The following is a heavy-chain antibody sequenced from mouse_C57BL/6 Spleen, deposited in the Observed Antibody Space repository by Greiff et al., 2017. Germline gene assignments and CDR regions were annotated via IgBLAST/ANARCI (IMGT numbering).Heavy chain of an antibody. J-gene: IGHJ4*01. Sequence: EVQRVESGPGLVKPSQSLSLTCSVTGYSITSGYYWNWIRQFPGNKLEWMGYISYDGSNNYNPSLKNRISITRDTSKNQFFLKLNSVTTEDTATYYCARAGTYYRNPYAMDYWGQGTSVTVSS. CDR3: ARAGTYYRNPYAMDY. CDR1: GYSITSGYY. V-gene: IGHV3-6*01. CDR2: ISYDGSN. D-gene: IGHD2-5*01.